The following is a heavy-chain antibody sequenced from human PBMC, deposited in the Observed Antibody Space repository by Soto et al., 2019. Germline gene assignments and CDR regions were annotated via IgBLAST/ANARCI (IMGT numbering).Heavy chain of an antibody. Sequence: QAQLEQSGGVVKKPGSSVKVSCKASRVAFSKFIVTWVRQAPGVGLEWLGGTIPVFGTANYAQKFQGSVTSTAEVFSSVSSIEVNNLRAEDPAGLYCVKVRYSSPMGYYYGMGLWGQGTTVTVSS. CDR3: VKVRYSSPMGYYYGMGL. CDR1: RVAFSKFI. J-gene: IGHJ6*02. CDR2: TIPVFGTA. V-gene: IGHV1-69*01. D-gene: IGHD2-2*01.